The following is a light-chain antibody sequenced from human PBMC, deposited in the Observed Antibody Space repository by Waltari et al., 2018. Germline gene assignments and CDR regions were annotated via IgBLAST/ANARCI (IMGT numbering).Light chain of an antibody. CDR3: SSYTSSSTYV. V-gene: IGLV2-14*01. CDR1: SSDVGGSNY. Sequence: QSALTQPASVSGSPGQSITISCTGTSSDVGGSNYVSWYQQHPGKAPKRRIYEVSNRPSGVSKRFSGSKAGNAASLTISGLQAEDEADYYCSSYTSSSTYVFGTGTKVTVL. J-gene: IGLJ1*01. CDR2: EVS.